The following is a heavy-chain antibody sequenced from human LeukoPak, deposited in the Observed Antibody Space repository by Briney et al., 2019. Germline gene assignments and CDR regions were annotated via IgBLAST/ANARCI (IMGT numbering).Heavy chain of an antibody. J-gene: IGHJ4*02. CDR1: GGSISSSSYY. V-gene: IGHV4-39*07. CDR3: ARAVLEYSSPTNLDY. Sequence: SETLSLTCTVSGGSISSSSYYWGWIRQPPGKGLEWIGSIYYSGSTYYNPSLKSRVTISVDTSKNQFSLKLSSVTAADTAVYYCARAVLEYSSPTNLDYWGQGTLVTVSS. CDR2: IYYSGST. D-gene: IGHD6-6*01.